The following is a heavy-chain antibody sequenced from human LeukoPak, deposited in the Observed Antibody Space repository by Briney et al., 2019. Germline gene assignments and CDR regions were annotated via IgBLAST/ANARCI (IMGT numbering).Heavy chain of an antibody. D-gene: IGHD3-22*01. CDR1: GGSFSGYY. CDR3: ARRKTYYYDSSGYQTTDAFDI. CDR2: IYHSGST. Sequence: SETLSLTCAVYGGSFSGYYWSWIRQPPGKGLEWIGSIYHSGSTYYNPSLKSRVTISVDTSKNQFSLKLSSVTAADTAVYYCARRKTYYYDSSGYQTTDAFDIWGQGTMVTVSS. V-gene: IGHV4-34*01. J-gene: IGHJ3*02.